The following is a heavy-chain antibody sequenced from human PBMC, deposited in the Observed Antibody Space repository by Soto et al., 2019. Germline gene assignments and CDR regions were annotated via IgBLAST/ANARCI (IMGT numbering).Heavy chain of an antibody. CDR1: GYSFTSYW. J-gene: IGHJ6*03. V-gene: IGHV5-51*01. D-gene: IGHD5-18*01. CDR3: ARQEYTNYYYMDV. Sequence: PGESLKISCKGSGYSFTSYWIGWVRQMPGKGLERMGIIYPGDSDTRYSPSFQGQVTISADKSISTAYLQWSSLKASDTAMYYCARQEYTNYYYMDVWGKGTTVTVSS. CDR2: IYPGDSDT.